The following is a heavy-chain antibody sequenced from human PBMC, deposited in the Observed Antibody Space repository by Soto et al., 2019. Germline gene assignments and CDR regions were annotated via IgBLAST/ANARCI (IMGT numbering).Heavy chain of an antibody. CDR3: ARTTTTKSRDY. D-gene: IGHD4-17*01. Sequence: EVQLLESGGGLVQPGGSLGLSCAASGFTFSSYDMSWVRQAPGKGLEYVSSNSVTGSGTYYADSVKGRFTISRDNSKNTLYLQMNSLRVEDTAVYYCARTTTTKSRDYWGQGTLVTVSS. CDR2: NSVTGSGT. CDR1: GFTFSSYD. J-gene: IGHJ4*02. V-gene: IGHV3-23*01.